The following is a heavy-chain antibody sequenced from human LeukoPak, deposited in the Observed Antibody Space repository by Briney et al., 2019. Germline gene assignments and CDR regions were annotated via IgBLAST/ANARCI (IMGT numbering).Heavy chain of an antibody. V-gene: IGHV4-59*01. D-gene: IGHD6-6*01. Sequence: PSETLSLTCTVSGGTITTDYWNWIRQPPGKGLEWIGYISYRGSTNYNPSLKSRVTISVDTSKNQFSLKLSSVTAADTAVFYCARDRGIAARPFDYWGQGTLVTVSS. CDR3: ARDRGIAARPFDY. CDR2: ISYRGST. CDR1: GGTITTDY. J-gene: IGHJ4*02.